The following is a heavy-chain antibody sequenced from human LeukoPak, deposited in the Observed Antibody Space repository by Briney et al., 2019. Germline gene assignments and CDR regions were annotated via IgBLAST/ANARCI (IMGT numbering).Heavy chain of an antibody. CDR1: GGSFSGYY. CDR2: INHSGST. Sequence: PSETLSLTCAVYGGSFSGYYWSWIRQPPGKGLEWIGEINHSGSTNYNPSLKSRVTISVDTSKNQFSLKLSSVTAADTAVYYCARGSAYGPLDYWGQGTLVTVSS. D-gene: IGHD2-8*01. V-gene: IGHV4-34*01. CDR3: ARGSAYGPLDY. J-gene: IGHJ4*02.